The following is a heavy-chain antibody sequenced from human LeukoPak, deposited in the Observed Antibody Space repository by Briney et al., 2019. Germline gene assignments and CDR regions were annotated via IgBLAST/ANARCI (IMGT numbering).Heavy chain of an antibody. CDR1: GFTVSSIY. V-gene: IGHV3-66*01. Sequence: PGGSLRLSCVASGFTVSSIYMSWVRQAPGKGLEWVSVLYSGGATYYADSVKGRFNISRDSSKNTLYLQMNSLRAEDTAVYYCARGGGNFYAVEYWGQGTLVTVSS. CDR3: ARGGGNFYAVEY. D-gene: IGHD1-26*01. CDR2: LYSGGAT. J-gene: IGHJ4*02.